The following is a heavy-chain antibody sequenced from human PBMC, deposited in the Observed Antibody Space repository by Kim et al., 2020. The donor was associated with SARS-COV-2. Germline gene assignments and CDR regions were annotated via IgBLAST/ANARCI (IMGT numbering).Heavy chain of an antibody. CDR3: ARTQWELPNEFDY. Sequence: SETLSLTCTVSGGSVSSGSYYWSWIRQPPGKGLEWIGYIYYSGSTNYNPSLKSRVTISVDTSKNQFSLKLSSVTAADTAVYYCARTQWELPNEFDYWGQGTLVTVSS. D-gene: IGHD1-26*01. CDR2: IYYSGST. J-gene: IGHJ4*02. CDR1: GGSVSSGSYY. V-gene: IGHV4-61*01.